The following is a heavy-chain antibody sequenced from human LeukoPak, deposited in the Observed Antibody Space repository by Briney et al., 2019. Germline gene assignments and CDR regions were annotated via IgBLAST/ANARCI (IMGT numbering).Heavy chain of an antibody. D-gene: IGHD3-10*01. J-gene: IGHJ4*02. Sequence: PGGSLRLSCAASGFTFSNYWVHWVRQAPGKGLVWVSRINRDGSTTNYADSVKGRFTVSRDNAKNTLNLQMNSLRAEDTAVYYCARDRESGESSEIDFWGQGTLVTVSS. CDR3: ARDRESGESSEIDF. CDR1: GFTFSNYW. V-gene: IGHV3-74*01. CDR2: INRDGSTT.